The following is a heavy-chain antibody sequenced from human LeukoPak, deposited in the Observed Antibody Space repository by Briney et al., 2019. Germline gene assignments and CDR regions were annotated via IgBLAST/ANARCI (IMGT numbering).Heavy chain of an antibody. Sequence: ASVTVSCKASGYTFTTYAIHWVRQAPGQGLQXXXXXSVADGNTNYSQKFQGRVTLTRDTSASTAYMELTSLISEDTAVYYCARGYSGVVPAAHPDFWGQGTPVTVSS. CDR2: XSVADGNT. V-gene: IGHV1-3*01. CDR3: ARGYSGVVPAAHPDF. J-gene: IGHJ4*02. D-gene: IGHD2-2*01. CDR1: GYTFTTYA.